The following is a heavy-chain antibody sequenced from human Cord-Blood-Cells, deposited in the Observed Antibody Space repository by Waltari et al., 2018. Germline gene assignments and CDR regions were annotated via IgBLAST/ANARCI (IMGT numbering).Heavy chain of an antibody. CDR1: GGTVSSYA. D-gene: IGHD6-13*01. Sequence: QVQLVQSGAEVKKPGSSVKVSGKASGGTVSSYAISWVRQAPGQGLEWMGGIIPICGTATYAQKFQGRITITADESTRTAYMELSSLRSEDTAVYYCARTIIAAAGLFDYWGQGTLVTVSS. CDR2: IIPICGTA. V-gene: IGHV1-69*01. J-gene: IGHJ4*02. CDR3: ARTIIAAAGLFDY.